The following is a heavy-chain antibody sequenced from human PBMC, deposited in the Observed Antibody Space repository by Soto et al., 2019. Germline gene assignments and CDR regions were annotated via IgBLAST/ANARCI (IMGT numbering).Heavy chain of an antibody. CDR2: ISWDGEK. Sequence: ITLKESGPTLVKPTQPLTLTCTFSGFSLNTRGVGVGWIRQPPGKALEWLALISWDGEKRYSPSLQSRLTITKDTPENQVVITITNMDPVDTATYSCAHSRGDLLTGHYYFYYWGQGTLVSVSS. CDR1: GFSLNTRGVG. V-gene: IGHV2-5*02. CDR3: AHSRGDLLTGHYYFYY. D-gene: IGHD3-9*01. J-gene: IGHJ4*02.